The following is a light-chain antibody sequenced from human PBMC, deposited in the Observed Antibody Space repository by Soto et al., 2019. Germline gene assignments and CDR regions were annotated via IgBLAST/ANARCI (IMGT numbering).Light chain of an antibody. J-gene: IGLJ1*01. CDR3: SSYTSSSTYV. CDR2: EVT. Sequence: QSVLTQPASVSWSPGQSITISCTGTSSDVGGYNYVSWYQQHPGKAPKLMISEVTNRPSGVSNRFSVSMSGNTASLTISGLQAEDEDDYYCSSYTSSSTYVFGTGTKVTV. CDR1: SSDVGGYNY. V-gene: IGLV2-14*01.